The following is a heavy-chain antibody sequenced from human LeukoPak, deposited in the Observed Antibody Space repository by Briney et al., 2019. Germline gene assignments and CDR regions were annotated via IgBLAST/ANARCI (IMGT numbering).Heavy chain of an antibody. Sequence: SETLSLTFAVYGGSFSGYYWSWIRQPPGKGLEWIGEINHSGSTNYNPSLKSRVTISVDTSKNQFSLKLSSVTAADTAVYYCARVPVGAATGRSVYWGQGTLVTVSS. CDR2: INHSGST. CDR1: GGSFSGYY. J-gene: IGHJ4*02. D-gene: IGHD6-13*01. CDR3: ARVPVGAATGRSVY. V-gene: IGHV4-34*01.